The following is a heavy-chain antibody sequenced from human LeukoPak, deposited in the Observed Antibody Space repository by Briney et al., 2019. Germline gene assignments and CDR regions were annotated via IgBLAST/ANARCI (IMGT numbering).Heavy chain of an antibody. CDR2: ISPSGGST. D-gene: IGHD3-22*01. V-gene: IGHV1-46*01. J-gene: IGHJ4*02. CDR1: GYTFTSYY. CDR3: ARGSINYNSGGYYDNPPLDY. Sequence: ASVKVSCKASGYTFTSYYMNWVRQAPGQGLEWMGMISPSGGSTSYAQKFQGRVTMTRDTSTSTVYMELSSLRSEDTTVYYCARGSINYNSGGYYDNPPLDYWGQGTLITVSS.